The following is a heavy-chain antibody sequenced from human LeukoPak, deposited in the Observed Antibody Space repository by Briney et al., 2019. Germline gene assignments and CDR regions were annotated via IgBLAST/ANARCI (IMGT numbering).Heavy chain of an antibody. D-gene: IGHD6-13*01. CDR2: INPSGGST. CDR1: GYTFTSYH. J-gene: IGHJ4*02. V-gene: IGHV1-46*01. Sequence: ASVKVSCKASGYTFTSYHMHWVRQAPGQGLEWMGIINPSGGSTSYAQKFQGRVTMTRDRFTRTVYMELSSLRFEDTAVYYCARGFTPGIAAAADYWGQGTLVTVSS. CDR3: ARGFTPGIAAAADY.